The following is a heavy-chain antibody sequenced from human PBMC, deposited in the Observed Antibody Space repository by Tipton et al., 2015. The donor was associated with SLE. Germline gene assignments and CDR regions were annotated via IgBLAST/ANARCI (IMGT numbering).Heavy chain of an antibody. CDR3: ARHLARENAFDI. CDR2: IHPGDSGS. Sequence: QSGAEVKKPGESLKISCKGYGYDFNSYWIGWVRQMPGKGLEWMGLIHPGDSGSRDNPSFQGQVTISADKSITTAYLQWSSLEASDTAIYYCARHLARENAFDIWGQGTMVTVSA. D-gene: IGHD5-24*01. V-gene: IGHV5-51*01. J-gene: IGHJ3*02. CDR1: GYDFNSYW.